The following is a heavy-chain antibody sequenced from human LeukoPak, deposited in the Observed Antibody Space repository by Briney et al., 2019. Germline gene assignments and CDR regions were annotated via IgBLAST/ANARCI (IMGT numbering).Heavy chain of an antibody. CDR3: ARDPYSGGYGAYYYYYMDV. Sequence: PGGSLRLSCAASGFTFSDYYMSWIRQAPGKGLEWVSSITTSSSYMFYADSVRGRFTISRDNAENSLYLQMNSLRDEDTAVYYCARDPYSGGYGAYYYYYMDVWGKGTTVTVSS. J-gene: IGHJ6*03. CDR2: ITTSSSYM. V-gene: IGHV3-11*06. CDR1: GFTFSDYY. D-gene: IGHD6-19*01.